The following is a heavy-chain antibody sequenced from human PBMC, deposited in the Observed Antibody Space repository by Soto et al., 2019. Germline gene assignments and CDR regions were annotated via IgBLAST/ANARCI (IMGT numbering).Heavy chain of an antibody. D-gene: IGHD2-15*01. J-gene: IGHJ5*02. V-gene: IGHV4-39*01. CDR2: MYYSGTT. CDR3: AVVDRTGNWFDP. CDR1: GGSISSSDFY. Sequence: SETLSLTCTVSGGSISSSDFYWGWLRQTPGKGLEFIGSMYYSGTTYYNPSLKSRVTISVDTSKNQFTLKLISVTAADTAVYYGAVVDRTGNWFDPWGEGALVTVSS.